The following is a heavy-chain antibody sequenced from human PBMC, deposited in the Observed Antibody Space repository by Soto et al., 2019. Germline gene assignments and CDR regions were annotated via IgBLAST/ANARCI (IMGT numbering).Heavy chain of an antibody. V-gene: IGHV4-34*01. CDR2: INHSGST. Sequence: QVQLQQWGAGLLKPSETLSLTCAVYGGSFSGYYWSWIRQPPGKGLEWIGEINHSGSTNYNPSLKSRVTISVDTSKNQFSLKLSSVTAADTAVYYGARGSELLWFGELRERFDPWGQGTLVTVSS. D-gene: IGHD3-10*01. CDR3: ARGSELLWFGELRERFDP. J-gene: IGHJ5*02. CDR1: GGSFSGYY.